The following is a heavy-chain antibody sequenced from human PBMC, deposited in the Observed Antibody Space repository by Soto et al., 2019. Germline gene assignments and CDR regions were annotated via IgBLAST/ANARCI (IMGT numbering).Heavy chain of an antibody. V-gene: IGHV4-39*01. Sequence: PEKLPLTYPGSGETMRSSDFYGCWVRLPHGKGLEWIGSIFYLGSSYYNPSLKSRVTMSVDTSKNQFSLRLRSVTAADTALYFWARHSLALRKYTLCDSWG. CDR3: ARHSLALRKYTLCDS. CDR1: GETMRSSDFY. J-gene: IGHJ5*01. CDR2: IFYLGSS. D-gene: IGHD2-21*01.